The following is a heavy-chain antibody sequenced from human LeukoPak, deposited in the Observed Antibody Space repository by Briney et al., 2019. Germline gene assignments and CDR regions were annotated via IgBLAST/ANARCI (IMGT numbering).Heavy chain of an antibody. J-gene: IGHJ4*02. D-gene: IGHD6-6*01. CDR2: IYYSGST. V-gene: IGHV4-59*01. CDR3: ARVDPDSSSTLEVFDY. Sequence: SETLSLTCTVSGGSISSYYWSWIRQPPGKGLEWIGYIYYSGSTNYNPSLKSRVTISVDTSKNQFSLKPSSVTAADTAVYHCARVDPDSSSTLEVFDYWGQGTLVTVSS. CDR1: GGSISSYY.